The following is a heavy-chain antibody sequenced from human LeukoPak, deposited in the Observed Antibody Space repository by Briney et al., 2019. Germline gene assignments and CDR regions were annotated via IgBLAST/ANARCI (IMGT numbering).Heavy chain of an antibody. Sequence: GGSLRLSCAASGFIVSSNYMSWVRQAPGKGLEWVSAISGSGGSTYYADSVKGRFTISRDNSKNTLYLQMNSLRAEDTAVYYCTREVAAPFDYWGQGTLVTVSS. J-gene: IGHJ4*02. D-gene: IGHD6-19*01. CDR2: ISGSGGST. CDR3: TREVAAPFDY. CDR1: GFIVSSNY. V-gene: IGHV3-23*01.